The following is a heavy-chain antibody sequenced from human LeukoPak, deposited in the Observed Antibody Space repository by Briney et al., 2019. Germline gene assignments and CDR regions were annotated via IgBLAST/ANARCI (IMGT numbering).Heavy chain of an antibody. CDR3: AKGSGINHYHWIDP. Sequence: GGSLRLSCAASEFTFSNYAMNWVRQAPGKGLEWVSGISGGGGSTYYADSVEGRFTISRDNSKNTQHLQMDSLRAEDTALYYCAKGSGINHYHWIDPWGQGTLVSVSS. D-gene: IGHD1-14*01. V-gene: IGHV3-23*01. J-gene: IGHJ5*02. CDR2: ISGGGGST. CDR1: EFTFSNYA.